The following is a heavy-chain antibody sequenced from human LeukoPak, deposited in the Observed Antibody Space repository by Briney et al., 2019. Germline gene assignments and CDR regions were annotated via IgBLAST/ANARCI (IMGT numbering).Heavy chain of an antibody. CDR3: ARGGGWSGSNWFDP. CDR2: ISWNSGSI. D-gene: IGHD3-3*01. Sequence: GRSLRLSCAASGFTFDDYAMHWVRQAPGKGLEWVSGISWNSGSIGYADSVKGRFTISRDNAKNSLYLQMNSLSAEDMALYYCARGGGWSGSNWFDPWGQGTLVTVSS. J-gene: IGHJ5*02. CDR1: GFTFDDYA. V-gene: IGHV3-9*03.